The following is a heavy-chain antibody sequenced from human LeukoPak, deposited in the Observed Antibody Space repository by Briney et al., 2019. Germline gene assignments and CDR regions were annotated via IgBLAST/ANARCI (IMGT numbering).Heavy chain of an antibody. D-gene: IGHD6-13*01. CDR2: ISAYNGNT. V-gene: IGHV1-18*01. Sequence: ASVKVSCKASGYTFTSYGISWVRQAPGQGLEWMGWISAYNGNTNYAQKLQGRVTMTTDTSTSTAYMELRSLRSDDTAVYYCARDRYSSSWYGDYYYYYYMDVWGKGTTVTVSS. J-gene: IGHJ6*03. CDR1: GYTFTSYG. CDR3: ARDRYSSSWYGDYYYYYYMDV.